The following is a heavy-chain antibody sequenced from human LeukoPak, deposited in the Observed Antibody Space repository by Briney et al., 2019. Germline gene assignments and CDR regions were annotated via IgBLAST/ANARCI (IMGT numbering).Heavy chain of an antibody. CDR2: ISYDGSNK. D-gene: IGHD3-16*01. V-gene: IGHV3-30*04. CDR1: GFTFSNYA. Sequence: GGSLRLSCAASGFTFSNYALHWVRQAPGKGLEWVAVISYDGSNKYYADSVKGRFTISRDNSKNTLYLQMNSLRAEDTAVYYCARGMGDYVWGSSIDYWGQGTLVTVSS. J-gene: IGHJ4*02. CDR3: ARGMGDYVWGSSIDY.